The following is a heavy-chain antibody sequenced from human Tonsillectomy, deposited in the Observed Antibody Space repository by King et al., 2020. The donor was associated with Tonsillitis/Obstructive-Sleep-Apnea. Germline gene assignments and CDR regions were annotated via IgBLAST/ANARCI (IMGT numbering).Heavy chain of an antibody. CDR1: GGSFSGYY. CDR2: INHSGST. CDR3: ARERYRGSYGFDY. Sequence: VQLQQWGAGLLKPSETLSLTCAVYGGSFSGYYWSWIRQPPGKGLEWIGEINHSGSTNYNPSLKSRVTISVDTSKNQFSLKLSSVTAADTAVYYCARERYRGSYGFDYWGQGTLVTVSS. J-gene: IGHJ4*02. V-gene: IGHV4-34*01. D-gene: IGHD1-26*01.